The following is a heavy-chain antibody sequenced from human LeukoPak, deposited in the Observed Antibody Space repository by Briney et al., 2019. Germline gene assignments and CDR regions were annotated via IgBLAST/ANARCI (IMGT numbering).Heavy chain of an antibody. CDR3: ARGGSYGYFNWFDP. V-gene: IGHV1-8*01. CDR2: MNPNSGNT. Sequence: ASVKVSCKASGYTFTSYDINWVRQATGQGLEWMGWMNPNSGNTGYAQKFQGRVTMTRNTSISTAYMELSSLRSEDTAAYYCARGGSYGYFNWFDPWGQGTLVTVSS. D-gene: IGHD5-18*01. J-gene: IGHJ5*02. CDR1: GYTFTSYD.